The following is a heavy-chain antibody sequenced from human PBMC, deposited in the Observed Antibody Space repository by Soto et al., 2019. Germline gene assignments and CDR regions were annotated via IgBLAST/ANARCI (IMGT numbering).Heavy chain of an antibody. J-gene: IGHJ2*01. Sequence: QVQLQESGPGLVKPSETLSLTCTVSGGSISSYYWSWIRQPPGKGLEWIGYIYYSGRTNYNPSPRSRVTISVDKYKNHFSLKLSSVTAADTAVYYCARQGRGYGDDVLWYFDLWGRGTMVTVSS. CDR2: IYYSGRT. CDR3: ARQGRGYGDDVLWYFDL. V-gene: IGHV4-59*08. D-gene: IGHD4-17*01. CDR1: GGSISSYY.